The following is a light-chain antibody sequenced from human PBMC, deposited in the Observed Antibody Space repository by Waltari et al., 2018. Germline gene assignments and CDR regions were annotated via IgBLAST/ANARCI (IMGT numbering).Light chain of an antibody. CDR2: CAS. V-gene: IGKV4-1*01. Sequence: DIVLTQSPDTLAVSLGERVTINCKSSQSVLFSTNNKNNLAWYQQKTGQPPTLLFYCASTRDSGVPDRFSGSGSGTDFTLTISSLQAEDFAVYYCQKYRSTLWTFGQGTRVEIK. CDR1: QSVLFSTNNKNN. CDR3: QKYRSTLWT. J-gene: IGKJ1*01.